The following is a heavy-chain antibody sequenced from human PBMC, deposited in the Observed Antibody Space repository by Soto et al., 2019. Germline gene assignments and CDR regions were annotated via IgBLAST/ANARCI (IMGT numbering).Heavy chain of an antibody. CDR2: IYHSGST. J-gene: IGHJ3*02. CDR1: GGSISSGGFS. V-gene: IGHV4-30-2*01. CDR3: ARSYCGGDCYSDFDAFDI. D-gene: IGHD2-21*02. Sequence: QMQLQESGSGLVKPSQTLSLTCAVSGGSISSGGFSWRWIRQTPGKGLEWIGYIYHSGSTYYNPSLKGRGIISVDRSKNQFSLKLTSVTAADTAVYYCARSYCGGDCYSDFDAFDIWGQGTLVTVSS.